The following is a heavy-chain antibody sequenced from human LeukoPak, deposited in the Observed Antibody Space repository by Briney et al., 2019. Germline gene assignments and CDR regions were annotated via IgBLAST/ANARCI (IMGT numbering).Heavy chain of an antibody. J-gene: IGHJ4*02. V-gene: IGHV3-7*01. CDR3: ARDDASSSFTY. D-gene: IGHD3-16*01. CDR1: GFRFRDYW. Sequence: GGSLRLSCAASGFRFRDYWMDWLRQAPGRGLEWVASIKPDGSQRDYVDSVKGRFTISRDSAQNSLYLQMNSLRVEDTAVYYYARDDASSSFTYWGQGALVTVSS. CDR2: IKPDGSQR.